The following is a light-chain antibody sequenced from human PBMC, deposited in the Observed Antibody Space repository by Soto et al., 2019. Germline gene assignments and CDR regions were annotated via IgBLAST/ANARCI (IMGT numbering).Light chain of an antibody. V-gene: IGLV2-11*01. CDR2: EVS. CDR3: CSYAGSYTYV. CDR1: SSDIGAYDY. J-gene: IGLJ1*01. Sequence: QSVLTHPASLSGSPGQSITISCTGTSSDIGAYDYVSWFQQHPGKAPKLMISEVSKRPSGVPDRFSGSKSGNTASLTISGLQAEDEADYYCCSYAGSYTYVFGTGTKVTV.